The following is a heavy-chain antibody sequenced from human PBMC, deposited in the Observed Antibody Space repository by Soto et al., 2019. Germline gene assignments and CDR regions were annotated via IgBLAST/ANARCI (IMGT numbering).Heavy chain of an antibody. Sequence: EVQLVESGGGLVQPGGSLRLSCAASGFTFSRHDMHLVRHVTGKGLEWVSGIDSAGDAKYPASVKGRFTISRENAKNSFQLQMNSRRAGDTAGYYCGRGGIRVVGWNWVDTWGQGTLLSVSS. J-gene: IGHJ5*02. D-gene: IGHD3-10*01. CDR3: GRGGIRVVGWNWVDT. V-gene: IGHV3-13*01. CDR1: GFTFSRHD. CDR2: IDSAGDA.